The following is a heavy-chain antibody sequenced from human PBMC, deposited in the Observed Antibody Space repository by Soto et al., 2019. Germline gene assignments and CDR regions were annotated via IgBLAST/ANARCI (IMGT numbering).Heavy chain of an antibody. V-gene: IGHV1-69*01. Sequence: QVQLVQSGAEVKKPGSSVKVSCKASGGRFSRHTVSWVRQAPGQGLEWVGGIIPIFGTTNYGNILRGRVTITADASTGTAYMELSSLRSDDTAVYYCAVTTGTSITGPPGWGQGTLVTGSS. CDR3: AVTTGTSITGPPG. J-gene: IGHJ4*02. D-gene: IGHD4-17*01. CDR2: IIPIFGTT. CDR1: GGRFSRHT.